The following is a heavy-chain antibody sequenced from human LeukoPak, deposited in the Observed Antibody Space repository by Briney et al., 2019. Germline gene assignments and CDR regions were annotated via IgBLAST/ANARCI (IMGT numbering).Heavy chain of an antibody. J-gene: IGHJ3*02. Sequence: GGSLRLSCAASGFNFITAAMTWVRQAPGKGLEWVSSISSSGSYIYYADSVKGRFTISRDNAKNSLYLQMNSLRVYDTAVFYCARVAAMASLDAFDIWGQGTMVTVSS. CDR3: ARVAAMASLDAFDI. V-gene: IGHV3-21*01. D-gene: IGHD5-18*01. CDR1: GFNFITAA. CDR2: ISSSGSYI.